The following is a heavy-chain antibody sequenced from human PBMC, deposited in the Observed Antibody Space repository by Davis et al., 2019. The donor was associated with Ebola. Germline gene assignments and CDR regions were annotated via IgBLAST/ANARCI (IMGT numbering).Heavy chain of an antibody. CDR3: TRAPTGFY. CDR2: IRGKPYGGTT. V-gene: IGHV3-49*04. D-gene: IGHD1-14*01. CDR1: GFTFGDYA. J-gene: IGHJ4*02. Sequence: GESLKISCTASGFTFGDYAMSWVRQAPGKGLEWVGFIRGKPYGGTTEYAASVKGRFTISRDDSKTIAYLQMNSLRTEDTAVYYCTRAPTGFYWGQGALVTVSS.